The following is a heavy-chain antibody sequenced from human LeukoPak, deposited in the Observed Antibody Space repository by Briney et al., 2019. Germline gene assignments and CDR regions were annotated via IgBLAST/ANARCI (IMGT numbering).Heavy chain of an antibody. CDR3: ARDPSVSGGVFHY. D-gene: IGHD3-10*01. J-gene: IGHJ4*02. Sequence: SQTLSLTCTVSGGSISSGGYYWSWIRQHPGKGLEWIGSIYYSGSTYYNPSLKSRVTISLDTSKNQFSLRLNSVTAADTAVYYCARDPSVSGGVFHYWGQGTLVTVSS. V-gene: IGHV4-31*03. CDR2: IYYSGST. CDR1: GGSISSGGYY.